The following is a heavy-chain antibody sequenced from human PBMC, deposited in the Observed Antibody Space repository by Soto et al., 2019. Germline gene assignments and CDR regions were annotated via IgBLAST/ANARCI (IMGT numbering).Heavy chain of an antibody. CDR2: IYYSGST. Sequence: SETLSLTCTVSGGSISSSSYYWGWIRQPPGKGLEWIGSIYYSGSTYYNPSLKSRVTISVDTSKNQFSLKLSSVTAADTAVYYCARRWGTTFDYWGQGTLVTVSS. D-gene: IGHD3-16*01. J-gene: IGHJ4*02. V-gene: IGHV4-39*01. CDR3: ARRWGTTFDY. CDR1: GGSISSSSYY.